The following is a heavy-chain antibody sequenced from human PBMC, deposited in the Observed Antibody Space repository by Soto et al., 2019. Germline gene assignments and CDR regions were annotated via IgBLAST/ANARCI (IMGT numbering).Heavy chain of an antibody. CDR2: ISYDGSNK. V-gene: IGHV3-30*18. CDR1: GFTFSSYG. D-gene: IGHD2-21*02. J-gene: IGHJ4*02. Sequence: QVQLVESGGGVVQPGRSLRLSCAASGFTFSSYGMHWVRQAPGKGLEWVAVISYDGSNKYYADSVKGRFTISRDNSKNKLYLQMNSLRAEDTAVYYCAKDPRRVTGLFDYWGQGTLVTVSS. CDR3: AKDPRRVTGLFDY.